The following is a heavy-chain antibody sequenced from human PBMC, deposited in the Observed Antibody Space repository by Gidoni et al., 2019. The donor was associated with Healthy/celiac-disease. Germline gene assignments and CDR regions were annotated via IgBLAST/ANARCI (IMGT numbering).Heavy chain of an antibody. CDR2: ISAYNGNT. V-gene: IGHV1-18*01. D-gene: IGHD6-6*01. Sequence: QVQLVQSGAEVKKPGASVKVSCKASVYTFTSYGISWVRQAPGQGLEWMGWISAYNGNTNYAQKLQGRVTMNTDTSTSTAYMELRSLRSDDTAVYYCARDPSYSSSPGGYYYDGMDVWGQGTTVTVSS. J-gene: IGHJ6*02. CDR1: VYTFTSYG. CDR3: ARDPSYSSSPGGYYYDGMDV.